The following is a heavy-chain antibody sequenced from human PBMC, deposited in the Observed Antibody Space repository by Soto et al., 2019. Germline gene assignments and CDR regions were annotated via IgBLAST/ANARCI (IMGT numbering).Heavy chain of an antibody. CDR3: ARDLKPITIFGVVQPTAFYYYYGMDV. Sequence: ASVKVSCKASGYTFTGYYMHWVRQAPGQGLEWMGWINPNSGGTNYAQKFQGWVTMTRDTSISTAYMELSRLRSDDTAVYYCARDLKPITIFGVVQPTAFYYYYGMDVWGQGTTVTVSS. J-gene: IGHJ6*02. D-gene: IGHD3-3*01. CDR2: INPNSGGT. V-gene: IGHV1-2*04. CDR1: GYTFTGYY.